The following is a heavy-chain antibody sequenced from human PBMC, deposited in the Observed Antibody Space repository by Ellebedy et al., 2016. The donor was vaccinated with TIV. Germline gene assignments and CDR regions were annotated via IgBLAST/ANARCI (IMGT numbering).Heavy chain of an antibody. Sequence: PGGSLRLSCAASGFTFSDYYMSWIRQAPGKGLEWVSYISSSGRTIYYADSVKGRFTVSRDNARNSLYLQMSSLRAEDTAIYYCTRDLNYDQVFDYWGQGTLVTVSS. V-gene: IGHV3-11*04. CDR1: GFTFSDYY. D-gene: IGHD3-22*01. CDR2: ISSSGRTI. J-gene: IGHJ4*02. CDR3: TRDLNYDQVFDY.